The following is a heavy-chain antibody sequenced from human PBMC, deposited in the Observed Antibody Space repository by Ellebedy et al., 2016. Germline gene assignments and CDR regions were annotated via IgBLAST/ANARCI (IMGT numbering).Heavy chain of an antibody. CDR2: IYPGDSDT. V-gene: IGHV5-51*01. CDR1: GYSFTSYW. J-gene: IGHJ5*02. CDR3: AARPYSTTWSNWFNP. Sequence: GESLKISXKGSGYSFTSYWIGWVRQIPGKGLEWMGIIYPGDSDTRYSPSFQGQVTISADKSINTAYLQWGSLKASDTAMYYCAARPYSTTWSNWFNPWGQGTLVTVSS. D-gene: IGHD6-13*01.